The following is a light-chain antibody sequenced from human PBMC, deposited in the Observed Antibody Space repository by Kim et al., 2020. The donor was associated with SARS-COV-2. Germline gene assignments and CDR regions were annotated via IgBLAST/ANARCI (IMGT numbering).Light chain of an antibody. J-gene: IGKJ1*01. CDR2: KAS. CDR1: QSITPW. Sequence: ASVGDRVTITCRGSQSITPWLAWYQQKPGTAPKLLINKASDLESGVPSRFSGSGSGTEFTLTISSLQPDDYATYYCQQYSTFPWMFGQGTKVDIK. V-gene: IGKV1-5*03. CDR3: QQYSTFPWM.